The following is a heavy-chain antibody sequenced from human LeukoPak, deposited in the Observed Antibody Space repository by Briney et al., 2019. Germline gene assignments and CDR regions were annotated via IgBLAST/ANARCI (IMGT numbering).Heavy chain of an antibody. D-gene: IGHD2-2*01. J-gene: IGHJ4*02. CDR2: ISYSSSAI. CDR3: AGGRSTSWRPDW. Sequence: GSLRLSCAASGFTFSTYSMNWVRQAPGKGLEWVSYISYSSSAIYYADSVKGRFTISRDNAKNSLYLQMNSLRAEDTAVYYCAGGRSTSWRPDWWGQGTLVTVSS. CDR1: GFTFSTYS. V-gene: IGHV3-48*01.